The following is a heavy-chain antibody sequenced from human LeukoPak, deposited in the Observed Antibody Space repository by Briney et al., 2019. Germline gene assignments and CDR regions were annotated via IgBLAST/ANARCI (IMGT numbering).Heavy chain of an antibody. CDR2: IIPIFGTA. CDR1: GGTFSSYA. D-gene: IGHD4-17*01. J-gene: IGHJ4*02. Sequence: ASVKVSCKASGGTFSSYAISWVRQAPGQGLEWMGRIIPIFGTANYAQKFQGRVTITTDESTSTAYMELSSLRSEDTAVYYCARDLHGDYVVNYFDYWGQGTLVTVSS. CDR3: ARDLHGDYVVNYFDY. V-gene: IGHV1-69*05.